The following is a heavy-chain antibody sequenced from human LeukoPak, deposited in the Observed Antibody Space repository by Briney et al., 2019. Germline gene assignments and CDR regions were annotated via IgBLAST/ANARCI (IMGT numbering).Heavy chain of an antibody. V-gene: IGHV1-2*06. CDR3: ARVSTMVRGVMTFDP. CDR2: INPNSGGT. D-gene: IGHD3-10*01. Sequence: ASVKVSCKASGYTFTGYYMHWVRQAPGQGREWMGRINPNSGGTNYAQKFQGRVTMTRDTSISTAYMELSRLRSDDTAVYYCARVSTMVRGVMTFDPWGQGTLVTVSS. J-gene: IGHJ5*02. CDR1: GYTFTGYY.